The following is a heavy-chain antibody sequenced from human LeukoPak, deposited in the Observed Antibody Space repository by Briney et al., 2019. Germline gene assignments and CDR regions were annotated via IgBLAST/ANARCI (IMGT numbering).Heavy chain of an antibody. D-gene: IGHD6-19*01. CDR3: ARDKGASGWYGDY. CDR2: IWYDGSNQ. CDR1: GFTVSSNY. Sequence: GGSLRLSCAASGFTVSSNYMHWVRQAPGKGLEWVAIIWYDGSNQYYADSVKGRFTISKDNSKNTLYLQMNSLRVEDTAIYYCARDKGASGWYGDYWGQGTLVTVSS. V-gene: IGHV3-33*08. J-gene: IGHJ4*02.